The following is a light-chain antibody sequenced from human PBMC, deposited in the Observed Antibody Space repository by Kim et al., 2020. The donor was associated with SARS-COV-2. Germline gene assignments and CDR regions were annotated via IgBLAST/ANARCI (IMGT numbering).Light chain of an antibody. J-gene: IGKJ2*01. CDR1: QSVSSY. Sequence: EIVLTQSPATLSLSPGERATLSCRASQSVSSYLAWCQQKPGQAPRLLIYDASNRATGIPARFSGSGSGTDFTLTISSLEPEDFAVYYCQQRSNWYTFGQGTKLEI. V-gene: IGKV3-11*01. CDR2: DAS. CDR3: QQRSNWYT.